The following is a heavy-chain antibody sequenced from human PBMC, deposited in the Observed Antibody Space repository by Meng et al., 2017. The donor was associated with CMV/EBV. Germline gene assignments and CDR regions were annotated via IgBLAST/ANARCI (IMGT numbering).Heavy chain of an antibody. CDR3: ARDNRIAVADIFDY. V-gene: IGHV4-39*07. Sequence: SETLSLTCTVSGGSISSSSYYWGWIRQPPGKGLEWIGSIYYSGSTCYNPSLKSRVTISVDTSKNQFSLKLSSVTAADTAVYYCARDNRIAVADIFDYWGQGTLVTVSS. D-gene: IGHD6-19*01. CDR1: GGSISSSSYY. CDR2: IYYSGST. J-gene: IGHJ4*02.